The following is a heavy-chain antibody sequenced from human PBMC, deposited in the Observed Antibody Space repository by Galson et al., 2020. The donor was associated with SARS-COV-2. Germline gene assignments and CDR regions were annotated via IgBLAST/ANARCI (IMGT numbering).Heavy chain of an antibody. V-gene: IGHV3-30-3*01. D-gene: IGHD2-15*01. CDR3: ARETGVVVVAAIDY. Sequence: GESLKISCAASGFTFSSYAMHWVRQAPGKGLEWVAVISYDGSNKYYADSVKGRFTISRDNSKNTLYLQMNSLRAEDTAVYYCARETGVVVVAAIDYWGQGTLVTVSS. J-gene: IGHJ4*02. CDR2: ISYDGSNK. CDR1: GFTFSSYA.